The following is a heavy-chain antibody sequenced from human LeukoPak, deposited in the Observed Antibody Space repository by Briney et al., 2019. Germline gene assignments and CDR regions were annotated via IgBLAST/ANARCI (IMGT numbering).Heavy chain of an antibody. D-gene: IGHD6-13*01. CDR3: ARDSGAAKGYYYYYLDV. V-gene: IGHV1-46*01. CDR1: GYTFTSYY. CDR2: INPSGGST. Sequence: GASVKVSCKASGYTFTSYYMHWVRQAPGQGLEWMGIINPSGGSTSYAQKLQGRVTMTRDTSTSTVYMEPSGLRSEDTAVYYCARDSGAAKGYYYYYLDVWGKGTTVTVSS. J-gene: IGHJ6*03.